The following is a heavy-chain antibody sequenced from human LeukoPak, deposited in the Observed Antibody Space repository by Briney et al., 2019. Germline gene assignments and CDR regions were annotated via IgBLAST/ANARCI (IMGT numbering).Heavy chain of an antibody. V-gene: IGHV3-23*01. J-gene: IGHJ4*02. CDR1: GFTFRTYA. D-gene: IGHD5-12*01. CDR2: ISGSGGGK. CDR3: AKSALTSGLEN. Sequence: GGSLRLSCVASGFTFRTYAMSWVRQAPGKGLEWVSTISGSGGGKYYADSVKGRFTISRDNSKNTLYLQMNSLGAEDTAVYYCAKSALTSGLENWGQGTLVTVSS.